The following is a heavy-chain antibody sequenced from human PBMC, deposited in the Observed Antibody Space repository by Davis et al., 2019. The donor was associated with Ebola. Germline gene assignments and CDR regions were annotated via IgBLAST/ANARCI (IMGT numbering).Heavy chain of an antibody. V-gene: IGHV1-69*04. CDR2: IIPILGIA. D-gene: IGHD2-8*02. Sequence: SVKVSCKASAGTFSSYTISWVRQAPGQGLEWMGRIIPILGIANYAQKFQGRVTITADKSTSTAYMELSSLRSEDTAVYYCAKDPLGHTGENDYWGQRTLVTVSS. CDR1: AGTFSSYT. CDR3: AKDPLGHTGENDY. J-gene: IGHJ4*02.